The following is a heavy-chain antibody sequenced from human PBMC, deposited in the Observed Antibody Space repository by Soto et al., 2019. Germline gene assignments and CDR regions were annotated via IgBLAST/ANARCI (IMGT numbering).Heavy chain of an antibody. V-gene: IGHV4-59*08. D-gene: IGHD3-3*01. CDR3: ARGHYDFWSGYFATIDY. CDR2: MHNSGST. J-gene: IGHJ4*02. CDR1: GGCISSYY. Sequence: PSGTLSLTCAVSGGCISSYYWSWIRQNPGKGLEWIGYMHNSGSTKYNPSLKSRVTISADTSKNQFSLKLSSVTAADSAVYYCARGHYDFWSGYFATIDYWGQGTLVTVSS.